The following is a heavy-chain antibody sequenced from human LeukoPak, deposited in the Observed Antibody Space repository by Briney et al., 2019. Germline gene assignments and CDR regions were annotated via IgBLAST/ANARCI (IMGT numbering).Heavy chain of an antibody. CDR2: INHSGST. CDR1: GGSFSGYY. J-gene: IGHJ4*02. CDR3: ARSSVYYDYVWGSYRSLNYFDY. Sequence: PSETLSLTCAVYGGSFSGYYWSWIRQPPGKGLEWIGEINHSGSTNYNPSLKSRVTISVDTSKNQFSLKLSSVTAADTAVYYCARSSVYYDYVWGSYRSLNYFDYWGQGTLVTVSS. V-gene: IGHV4-34*01. D-gene: IGHD3-16*02.